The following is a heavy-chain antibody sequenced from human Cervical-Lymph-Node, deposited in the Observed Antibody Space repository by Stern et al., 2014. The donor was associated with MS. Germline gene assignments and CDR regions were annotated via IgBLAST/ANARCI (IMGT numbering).Heavy chain of an antibody. J-gene: IGHJ4*02. D-gene: IGHD1-1*01. CDR3: ARDTSSPERSDW. CDR1: GFTVSRDY. V-gene: IGHV3-53*01. Sequence: EVQLEESGGGVIQPGGSLRLSCTASGFTVSRDYMTWVRQAPGKGLEWGSLITNVGSTFYTDSVKGRFTISRDDSKNTVYLHMTSLRAEDTAMYYCARDTSSPERSDWWGQGTLVTVSS. CDR2: ITNVGST.